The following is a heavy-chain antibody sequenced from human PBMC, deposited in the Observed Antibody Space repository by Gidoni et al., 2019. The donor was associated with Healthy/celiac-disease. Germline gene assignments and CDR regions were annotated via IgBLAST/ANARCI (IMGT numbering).Heavy chain of an antibody. V-gene: IGHV3-23*01. CDR2: ISGSGGST. CDR3: AKDPSGWEPLYYFDY. CDR1: GFTFIRYA. D-gene: IGHD1-26*01. J-gene: IGHJ4*02. Sequence: EVQLLESGGGWVQPGGYLRPPCAASGFTFIRYAMSWVRQAPGKGLEWVSAISGSGGSTYYADSVKGRFTISRDNSKNTLYLQMNSLRAEDTAVYYCAKDPSGWEPLYYFDYWGQGTLVTVSS.